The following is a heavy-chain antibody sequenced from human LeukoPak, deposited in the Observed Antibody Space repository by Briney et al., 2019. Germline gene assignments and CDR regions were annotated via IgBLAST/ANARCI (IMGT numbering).Heavy chain of an antibody. CDR1: GGSISSSSYY. CDR3: ARGQWMRKLKYDY. J-gene: IGHJ4*02. D-gene: IGHD5-12*01. Sequence: SETLSLTCTVSGGSISSSSYYWGWIRQPPGKGLEWIGSIYYSGSTYYNPSLKSRVTISVDTSKNQFSLKLSSVTAADTAVYYCARGQWMRKLKYDYWGQGTLVTVSS. CDR2: IYYSGST. V-gene: IGHV4-39*01.